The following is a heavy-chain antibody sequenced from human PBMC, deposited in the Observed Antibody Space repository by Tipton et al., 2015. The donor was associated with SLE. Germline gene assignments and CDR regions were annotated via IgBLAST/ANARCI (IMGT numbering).Heavy chain of an antibody. Sequence: GSLRLSCAASGFNVSSNYMNWVRQAPGKGLEWVSVIYSGGSTHYADSVKGRFTISRDNSKNTLYLQMNSLRAEDTAVYYCVSYYDSSDYYVDNWGQGTLVTVSS. CDR1: GFNVSSNY. CDR2: IYSGGST. CDR3: VSYYDSSDYYVDN. D-gene: IGHD3-22*01. J-gene: IGHJ4*02. V-gene: IGHV3-53*05.